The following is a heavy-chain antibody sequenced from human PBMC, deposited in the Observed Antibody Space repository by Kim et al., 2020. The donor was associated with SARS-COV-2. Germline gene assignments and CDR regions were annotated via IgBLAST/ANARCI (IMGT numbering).Heavy chain of an antibody. CDR1: GGSISSGGYY. CDR2: IYYSGST. Sequence: SETLSLTCTVSGGSISSGGYYWSWIRQHPGKGLEWIGYIYYSGSTYYNSSLKSRVTISVDTSKNQFSLKLSSVTAADTAVYYCARAPIFGVVITNFDYWGQRTLVTVSS. J-gene: IGHJ4*02. CDR3: ARAPIFGVVITNFDY. D-gene: IGHD3-3*01. V-gene: IGHV4-31*03.